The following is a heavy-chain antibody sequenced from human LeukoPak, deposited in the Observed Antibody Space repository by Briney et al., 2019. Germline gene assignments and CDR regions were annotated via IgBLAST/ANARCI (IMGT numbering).Heavy chain of an antibody. D-gene: IGHD5-12*01. J-gene: IGHJ4*02. Sequence: GGSLRLSCAASGFTFSSYWMRWVRQAPGKGLMWVSRINSDGSITNYADSVKGRFTISRDNAKNTLYLQMNSLRAEDTAVYYCARVRATFSPHFDNWGQGTLVTVSS. CDR2: INSDGSIT. V-gene: IGHV3-74*01. CDR1: GFTFSSYW. CDR3: ARVRATFSPHFDN.